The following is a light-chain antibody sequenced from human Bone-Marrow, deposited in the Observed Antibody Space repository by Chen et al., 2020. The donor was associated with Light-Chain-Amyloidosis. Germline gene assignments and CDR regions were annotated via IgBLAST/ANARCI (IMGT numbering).Light chain of an antibody. CDR3: QQSYSMSSIT. Sequence: DIQMTQSPSSLSASVGDRVTITCRASQRISNYLNWYQQKPGKGPKLLIHGASTLQSGVPLRFSGSGSGTDFILTISSVQPEDFAIYYCQQSYSMSSITFGQGTRLEIK. J-gene: IGKJ5*01. V-gene: IGKV1-39*01. CDR1: QRISNY. CDR2: GAS.